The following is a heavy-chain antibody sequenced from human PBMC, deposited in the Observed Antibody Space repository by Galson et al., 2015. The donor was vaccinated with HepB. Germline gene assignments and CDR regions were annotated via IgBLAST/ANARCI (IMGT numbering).Heavy chain of an antibody. CDR3: STIFDSPSDSPSDS. CDR1: GCTLSSHW. D-gene: IGHD3-3*01. CDR2: IENDGSET. V-gene: IGHV3-74*01. Sequence: LRLSCAASGCTLSSHWMHWVRQAPGKGLMWVSRIENDGSETSYADSVNGRFTISRDNARNTLYLQMHSLRAEDTAVCYCSTIFDSPSDSPSDSWGQGTLVTVSS. J-gene: IGHJ4*02.